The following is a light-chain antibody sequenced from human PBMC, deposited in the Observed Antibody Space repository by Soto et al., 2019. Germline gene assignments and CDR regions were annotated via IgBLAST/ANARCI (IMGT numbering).Light chain of an antibody. Sequence: DIQMTQSPSSLSASVGDRVTITCGASQSISSYLNWYQKKKGKAPKLLIYAASSLQSGVPSRLSGSGYGTDLTITISSMKNEDFETYYCQQSYSNTITFGQGTRLEIK. CDR3: QQSYSNTIT. V-gene: IGKV1-39*01. CDR2: AAS. CDR1: QSISSY. J-gene: IGKJ5*01.